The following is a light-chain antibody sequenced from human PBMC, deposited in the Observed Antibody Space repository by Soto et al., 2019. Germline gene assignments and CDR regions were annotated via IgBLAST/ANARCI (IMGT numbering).Light chain of an antibody. Sequence: VMTLSTASLSVSQGERAALSCRPSQSVSSNLAWYQQKPGQAPSLLIFGASTRATGIPARFSGSVSGTDFTLTISSLEPEDCAIYYCQQRQYWPPITFGQGTRLEIK. V-gene: IGKV3-15*01. CDR3: QQRQYWPPIT. CDR2: GAS. J-gene: IGKJ5*01. CDR1: QSVSSN.